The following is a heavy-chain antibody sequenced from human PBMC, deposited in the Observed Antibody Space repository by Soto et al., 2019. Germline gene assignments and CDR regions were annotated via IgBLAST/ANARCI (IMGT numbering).Heavy chain of an antibody. CDR3: ARDPADSSGYYYRFDY. CDR1: GGSVSSGSYY. D-gene: IGHD3-22*01. CDR2: IYYSVCT. J-gene: IGHJ4*02. V-gene: IGHV4-61*01. Sequence: SETLSLTCTVSGGSVSSGSYYWSWIRQPPGKGLEWIGYIYYSVCTNYNPSLKSRVTISVDTSKNQFSLKLSSVTAADTAVYYCARDPADSSGYYYRFDYWGQGTLVTVSS.